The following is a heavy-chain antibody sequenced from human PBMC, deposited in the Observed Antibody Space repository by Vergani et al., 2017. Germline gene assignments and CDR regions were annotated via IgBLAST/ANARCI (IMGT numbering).Heavy chain of an antibody. CDR2: IYYSGST. CDR3: ARGGGSNFVPFDY. V-gene: IGHV4-59*12. D-gene: IGHD1-26*01. J-gene: IGHJ4*02. Sequence: QVQLQESGPGLVKPSETLSLTCTVSGGSISSYYWSWIRQPPGKGLEWIGYIYYSGSTNYNPSLKSRVTISVDTSKNQFSLKLSSVTAADTAVYYCARGGGSNFVPFDYWGQGTLVTVSS. CDR1: GGSISSYY.